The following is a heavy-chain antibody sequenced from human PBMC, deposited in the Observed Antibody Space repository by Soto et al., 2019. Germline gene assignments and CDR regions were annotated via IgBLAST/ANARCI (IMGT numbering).Heavy chain of an antibody. CDR3: AGGGGGWKYDYYGMYV. V-gene: IGHV1-18*01. Sequence: QVQLVQSGAEVKKPGASVKVSCKASGYTFTSYGISWVRQAPGQGLEWMGWNSAYNGNTNYAQKLQGRVIMTTDTXTXXVYNGLRGPKSGDTAVYYCAGGGGGWKYDYYGMYVWGQGTTVTVCS. D-gene: IGHD2-15*01. CDR1: GYTFTSYG. CDR2: NSAYNGNT. J-gene: IGHJ6*02.